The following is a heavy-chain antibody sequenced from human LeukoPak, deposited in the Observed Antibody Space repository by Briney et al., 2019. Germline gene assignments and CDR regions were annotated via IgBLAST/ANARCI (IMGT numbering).Heavy chain of an antibody. CDR3: ARCAFWSGYADRFDP. CDR2: IYTSGST. CDR1: GGSISSYY. J-gene: IGHJ5*02. Sequence: SETLSLTCTVSGGSISSYYWSWIRQPAGKGLEWIGRIYTSGSTNYNPSLRSRVTMSVDTSKNQFSLKLSSVTAADTAVYYCARCAFWSGYADRFDPWGQGTLVTVSS. D-gene: IGHD3-3*01. V-gene: IGHV4-4*07.